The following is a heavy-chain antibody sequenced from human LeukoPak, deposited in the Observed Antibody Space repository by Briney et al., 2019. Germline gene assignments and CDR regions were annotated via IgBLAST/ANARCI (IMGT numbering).Heavy chain of an antibody. D-gene: IGHD3-10*01. J-gene: IGHJ4*02. CDR1: GYSFTSYC. Sequence: GESLKISCKGSGYSFTSYCIGWVRQMPGKGLEWMGIIYPGDSDTRYSPSFQGQVTISADKSISTAYLQWSSLRASDTAMYYCARQRPMVRGVISGFDYWGQGTLVTVSS. CDR3: ARQRPMVRGVISGFDY. V-gene: IGHV5-51*01. CDR2: IYPGDSDT.